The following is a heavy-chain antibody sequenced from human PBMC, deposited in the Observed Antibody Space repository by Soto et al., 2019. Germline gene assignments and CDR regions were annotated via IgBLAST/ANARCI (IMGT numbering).Heavy chain of an antibody. V-gene: IGHV1-46*01. D-gene: IGHD2-2*01. CDR3: ARALPDIVVVPAAIPPEEWFDP. J-gene: IGHJ5*02. CDR1: GYTFTSYY. Sequence: ASVKVSCKASGYTFTSYYMHWVRQAPGQGLEWMGIINPSGGSTSYAQKFQGRVTMTRDTSTSTVYMELSSLRSEDTAVYYCARALPDIVVVPAAIPPEEWFDPWGQGTLVTVSS. CDR2: INPSGGST.